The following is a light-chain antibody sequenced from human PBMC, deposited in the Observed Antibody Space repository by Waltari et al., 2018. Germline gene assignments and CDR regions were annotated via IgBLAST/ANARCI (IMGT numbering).Light chain of an antibody. Sequence: QSALTQPASVSGSPGQSITISCTEASSGVGSYNLLSWYQQHPGKAPKVILYEGGKRPSGVSNRFSGSKSGNTASLTISGLQADDEADYFCSSYTGTATPRVFGGGTRLTVL. CDR3: SSYTGTATPRV. CDR2: EGG. CDR1: SSGVGSYNL. J-gene: IGLJ3*02. V-gene: IGLV2-23*01.